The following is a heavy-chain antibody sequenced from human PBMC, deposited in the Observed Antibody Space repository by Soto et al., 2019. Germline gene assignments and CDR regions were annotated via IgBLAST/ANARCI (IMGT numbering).Heavy chain of an antibody. CDR3: ARDSQYRSSWYVLFN. J-gene: IGHJ4*02. Sequence: PGGSLRLSCAASGLTFGGYGMHWVRQAPGKGLEWVAVIWYDGSNKYYADSVKGRFTISRDNSKNTLYLQMNSLRAEDTAVYYCARDSQYRSSWYVLFNWGQGTLVTVSS. CDR2: IWYDGSNK. D-gene: IGHD6-13*01. CDR1: GLTFGGYG. V-gene: IGHV3-33*01.